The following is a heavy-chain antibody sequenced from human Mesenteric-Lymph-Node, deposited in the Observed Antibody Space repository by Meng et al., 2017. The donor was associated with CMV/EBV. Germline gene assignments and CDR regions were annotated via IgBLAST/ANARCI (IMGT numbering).Heavy chain of an antibody. Sequence: LSTNGVGVGWIRQPPGKALEWLALIYWDDDKRYSPSLKSRLTITKDTSKNQVVLTMTNMDPVDTATYYCAHRYYDILTGYSDPPTFDYWGQGTLVTVSS. V-gene: IGHV2-5*02. CDR2: IYWDDDK. CDR1: LSTNGVG. CDR3: AHRYYDILTGYSDPPTFDY. J-gene: IGHJ4*02. D-gene: IGHD3-9*01.